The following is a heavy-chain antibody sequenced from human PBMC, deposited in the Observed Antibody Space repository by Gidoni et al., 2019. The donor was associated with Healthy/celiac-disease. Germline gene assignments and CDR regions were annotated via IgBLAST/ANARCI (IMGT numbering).Heavy chain of an antibody. Sequence: QVPLVQSGDEVKKPGSAVKVSCQASGGTFSRYAIRWVRQAPGQGLEWMGGIIPIFGTANYAHKFQGRVTITADESTSTAYMELSSLRSEDTAVYYCARVHADSSQQLVRIYYYYYMDVWGKGTTVTVSS. D-gene: IGHD6-13*01. CDR1: GGTFSRYA. V-gene: IGHV1-69*01. CDR2: IIPIFGTA. J-gene: IGHJ6*03. CDR3: ARVHADSSQQLVRIYYYYYMDV.